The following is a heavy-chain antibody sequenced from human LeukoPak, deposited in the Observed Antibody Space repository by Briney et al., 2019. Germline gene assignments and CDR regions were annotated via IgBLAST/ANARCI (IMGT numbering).Heavy chain of an antibody. CDR3: ASIYYYDSSGYSGGYYYYYGMDV. V-gene: IGHV4-59*08. Sequence: PSETLSLTCTVSGGSISSYYWSWIRQPPGKGLEWIGYIYYSGTTNYNPSLKSRVTISVDTSKNQFSLKLSSVTAADTAVYYCASIYYYDSSGYSGGYYYYYGMDVWGQGTTVTVSS. J-gene: IGHJ6*02. CDR2: IYYSGTT. CDR1: GGSISSYY. D-gene: IGHD3-22*01.